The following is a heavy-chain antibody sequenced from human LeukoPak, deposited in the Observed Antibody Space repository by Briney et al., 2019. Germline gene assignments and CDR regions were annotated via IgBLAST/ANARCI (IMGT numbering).Heavy chain of an antibody. CDR2: INWNGANT. CDR1: GFTFDDYG. V-gene: IGHV3-20*04. CDR3: ARGFDGNFDY. J-gene: IGHJ4*02. Sequence: GPLRLSCAASGFTFDDYGMSWVRQAAGKGLEWVSGINWNGANTDYADSVKGRFTISRDNAKNSLYLQMNSLRAEDTALYYCARGFDGNFDYWGQGTLVTVSP. D-gene: IGHD3-9*01.